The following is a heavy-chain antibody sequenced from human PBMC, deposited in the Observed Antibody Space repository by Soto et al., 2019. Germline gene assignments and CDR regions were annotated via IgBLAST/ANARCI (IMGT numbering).Heavy chain of an antibody. CDR3: ARARSSGYYHDYYYYGMDV. V-gene: IGHV4-34*01. CDR1: GGSFSGYY. D-gene: IGHD3-22*01. Sequence: SETLSLTCAVYGGSFSGYYWSWIRQPPGKGLEWIGEINHSGSTNYNPSLKSRVTISVDTSKNQFSLKLSSVTAADTAVYYCARARSSGYYHDYYYYGMDVWGQGTTVTSP. CDR2: INHSGST. J-gene: IGHJ6*02.